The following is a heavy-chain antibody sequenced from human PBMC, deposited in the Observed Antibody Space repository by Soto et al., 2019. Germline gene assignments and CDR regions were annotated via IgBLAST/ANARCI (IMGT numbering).Heavy chain of an antibody. Sequence: PSETLSLTCTVSGGSISSGGYYWSWIRQHPGKGLEWIGYIYYSGSTYYNPSLKSRVTISVDTSKNQFSLKLSSVTAADTAVYYCARAPYYDFWSGYPFLTWFDPWGQGTLVPVSP. CDR2: IYYSGST. D-gene: IGHD3-3*01. CDR3: ARAPYYDFWSGYPFLTWFDP. J-gene: IGHJ5*02. CDR1: GGSISSGGYY. V-gene: IGHV4-31*03.